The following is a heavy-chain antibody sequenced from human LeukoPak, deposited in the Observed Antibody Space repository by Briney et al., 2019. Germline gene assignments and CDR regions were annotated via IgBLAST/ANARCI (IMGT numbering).Heavy chain of an antibody. CDR3: AKVRSIAAAGIDAFDI. CDR2: ISGSGGST. Sequence: SGGSLRLSCASSGFTSSSYAMSGGRQAPEKGQDRVSTISGSGGSTYDADSVKGRFTISRDNSKNTLYLQMNSLRAEDTAVYYCAKVRSIAAAGIDAFDIWGQGTMVTVSS. V-gene: IGHV3-23*01. D-gene: IGHD6-13*01. CDR1: GFTSSSYA. J-gene: IGHJ3*02.